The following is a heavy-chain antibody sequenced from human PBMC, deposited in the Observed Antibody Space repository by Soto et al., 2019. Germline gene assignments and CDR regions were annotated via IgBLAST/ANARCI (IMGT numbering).Heavy chain of an antibody. Sequence: EALSLTWSADGGSLSDYYWSWIRQPPGKGLEWIGETDHFGRTNYNPSLKSRVTVSLDAAKNQFSLKLSSVTAADTAVYYCASFSLPLGPVFEPWGQGTLVTVSS. CDR3: ASFSLPLGPVFEP. V-gene: IGHV4-34*01. J-gene: IGHJ5*02. CDR2: TDHFGRT. D-gene: IGHD3-16*01. CDR1: GGSLSDYY.